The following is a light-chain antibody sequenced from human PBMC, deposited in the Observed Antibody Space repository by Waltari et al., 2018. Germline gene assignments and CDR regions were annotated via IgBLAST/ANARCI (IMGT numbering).Light chain of an antibody. CDR3: QLRIDWPHT. V-gene: IGKV3-11*01. Sequence: ILLPQSPATLSLPPGDRPPPSCMASQSVSSYLGWYQHKPGQAPRLLIYEAANRATGIPARFSGSGSGTDFTLTISSLEPEDFAVYYCQLRIDWPHTFGQGTKLEIK. CDR1: QSVSSY. J-gene: IGKJ2*01. CDR2: EAA.